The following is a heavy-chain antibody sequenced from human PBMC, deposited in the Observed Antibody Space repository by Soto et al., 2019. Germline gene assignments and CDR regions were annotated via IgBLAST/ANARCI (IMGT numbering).Heavy chain of an antibody. V-gene: IGHV3-73*01. Sequence: GGSLRLSCAASVFTFSGSAMHLVRQASGKGLEWVGRIRSKANSYATAYAASVKGRFTISRDDSKNTAYLQMNSLKTEDTAVYYCTRSEVRYGMDVWGQGTTVTVYS. CDR2: IRSKANSYAT. J-gene: IGHJ6*02. CDR3: TRSEVRYGMDV. CDR1: VFTFSGSA.